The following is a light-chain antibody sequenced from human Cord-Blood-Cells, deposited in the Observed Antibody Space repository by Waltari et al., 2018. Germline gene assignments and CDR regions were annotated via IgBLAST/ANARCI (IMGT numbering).Light chain of an antibody. J-gene: IGLJ3*02. CDR3: CSYAGSSTWV. Sequence: QSALTQPASVSGSPGQSITISCTGTSCDVGSYNLVSWYQQHPGKAPKLMLYEGSKRPSGVSSRFPAAKSGNTPSLTISGLRAEDESDYYCCSYAGSSTWVFGGGTKLTIL. CDR1: SCDVGSYNL. V-gene: IGLV2-23*01. CDR2: EGS.